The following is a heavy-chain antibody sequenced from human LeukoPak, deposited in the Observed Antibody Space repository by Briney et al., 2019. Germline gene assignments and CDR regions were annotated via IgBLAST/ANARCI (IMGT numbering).Heavy chain of an antibody. J-gene: IGHJ5*02. V-gene: IGHV3-21*01. CDR2: ISSSSSYI. CDR1: GFTFSSHG. Sequence: GGSLRLSCAASGFTFSSHGMNWVRQAPGKGLEWVSSISSSSSYIYYADSVKGRFTISRDNAKNSLYLQMNSLRAEDTAVYYCARVAVAGSIKNWFDPWGQGTLVTVSS. D-gene: IGHD6-19*01. CDR3: ARVAVAGSIKNWFDP.